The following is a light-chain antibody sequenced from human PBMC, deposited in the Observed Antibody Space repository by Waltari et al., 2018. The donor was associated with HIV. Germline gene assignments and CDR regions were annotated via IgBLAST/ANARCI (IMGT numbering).Light chain of an antibody. CDR2: SNN. CDR3: AAWDDSLNGPGV. Sequence: QSVLTQPPSASGTPGQRVTISCSGSSSNIGSNTVNWYQQLPGTAPKLRIYSNNQRPSGVPDRFSGSKSGTSASLAISGLQSEDEADYYCAAWDDSLNGPGVFGGGTKLTVL. CDR1: SSNIGSNT. J-gene: IGLJ2*01. V-gene: IGLV1-44*01.